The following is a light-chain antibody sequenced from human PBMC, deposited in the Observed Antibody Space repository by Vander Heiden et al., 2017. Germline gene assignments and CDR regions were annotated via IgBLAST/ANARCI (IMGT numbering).Light chain of an antibody. Sequence: HSALTQPASVSASPGHSVPISCTGSSSDVLRYNHVSWYQQHPGQAPMLMMYEVSKRPSGVSKRFSGSKSGKTVSLTITGLQAEDEADYYCCSAASSGTVVFGTGTKLTVL. J-gene: IGLJ2*01. CDR2: EVS. CDR1: SSDVLRYNH. CDR3: CSAASSGTVV. V-gene: IGLV2-23*02.